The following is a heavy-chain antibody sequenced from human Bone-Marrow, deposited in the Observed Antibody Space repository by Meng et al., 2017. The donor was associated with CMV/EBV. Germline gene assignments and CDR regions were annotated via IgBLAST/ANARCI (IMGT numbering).Heavy chain of an antibody. CDR2: IDTRSTSI. J-gene: IGHJ5*02. Sequence: GGSLRLSCAASGFTFSSYWMSWVRQAPGKGLECVSSIDTRSTSIEYEDSVKGRFTISRDNARNSLYLEMNRLRVEDTAVYYCATAGGYSNNIFGVAPWGQGTLVTVSS. D-gene: IGHD4-11*01. CDR3: ATAGGYSNNIFGVAP. CDR1: GFTFSSYW. V-gene: IGHV3-21*01.